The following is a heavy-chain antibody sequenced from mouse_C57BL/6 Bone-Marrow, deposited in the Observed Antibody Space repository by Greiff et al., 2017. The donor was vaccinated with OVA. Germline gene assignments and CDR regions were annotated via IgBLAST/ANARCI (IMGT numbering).Heavy chain of an antibody. CDR3: ARDGSSSYYDAMDY. J-gene: IGHJ4*01. CDR1: GYSFTSYY. D-gene: IGHD1-1*01. V-gene: IGHV1-66*01. Sequence: QVQLQQSGPELVKPGASVKISCKASGYSFTSYYIHWVKQRPGQGLEWIGWIYPGSGNTKYNEKFKGKATLTADTSSSTAYMQLSSLTSDDSAVYYCARDGSSSYYDAMDYWGQGTSVTVSS. CDR2: IYPGSGNT.